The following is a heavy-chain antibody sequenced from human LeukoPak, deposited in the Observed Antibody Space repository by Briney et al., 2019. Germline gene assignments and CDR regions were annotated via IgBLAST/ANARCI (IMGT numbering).Heavy chain of an antibody. CDR3: ASRIATAGSVDY. CDR1: GFTVSSNY. D-gene: IGHD6-13*01. CDR2: IYSGGST. Sequence: GGSLRLSCAASGFTVSSNYMSWVRQAPGKGLEWVSVIYSGGSTYYADSVKGRFTISRDNSKNTLYLQMNSLRAEDTAVYYCASRIATAGSVDYWGQGTLVTVSS. J-gene: IGHJ4*02. V-gene: IGHV3-53*01.